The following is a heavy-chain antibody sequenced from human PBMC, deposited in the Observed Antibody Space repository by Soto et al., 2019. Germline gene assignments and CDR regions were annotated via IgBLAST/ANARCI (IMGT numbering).Heavy chain of an antibody. J-gene: IGHJ4*02. D-gene: IGHD3-22*01. Sequence: ASVKVSCKASGYTFTGYYMHWVRQAPGQGLEWMGWINPNSGGTNYAQKFQGWVTMTRDTSISTAYMELSRLRSDDTAVYYCARSETYSDRSGYYDEFDYWGQGTLVTVSS. CDR2: INPNSGGT. V-gene: IGHV1-2*04. CDR3: ARSETYSDRSGYYDEFDY. CDR1: GYTFTGYY.